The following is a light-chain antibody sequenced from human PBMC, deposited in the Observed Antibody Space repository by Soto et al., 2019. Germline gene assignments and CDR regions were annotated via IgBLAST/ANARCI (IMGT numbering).Light chain of an antibody. J-gene: IGLJ2*01. Sequence: QSVLTQPPSVSGAPGQRVTISCTGRSSNIGAGYDVHWYQQLPGRAPKLLIYGNTNRPSGVPDRFSGSKSGTSASLAITGLQAEDEADYYCLSFDSSLSVVFGGWTKLTVL. CDR1: SSNIGAGYD. V-gene: IGLV1-40*01. CDR3: LSFDSSLSVV. CDR2: GNT.